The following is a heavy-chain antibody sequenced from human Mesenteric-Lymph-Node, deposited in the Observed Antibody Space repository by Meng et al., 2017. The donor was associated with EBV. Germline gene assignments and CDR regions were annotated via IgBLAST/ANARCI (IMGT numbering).Heavy chain of an antibody. CDR3: TVPLKTPMAYDS. Sequence: QVQLGQSGAEAKKPGASVKVSCKASGYDFTGNFLHWVRQAPGQGLEWVGRINPTNGDTNFAKSLQGRVTITRDTSTSTAHMELSRLTSDDTAVYYCTVPLKTPMAYDSWGQGTLVTVSS. CDR2: INPTNGDT. V-gene: IGHV1-2*06. CDR1: GYDFTGNF. D-gene: IGHD5-18*01. J-gene: IGHJ5*02.